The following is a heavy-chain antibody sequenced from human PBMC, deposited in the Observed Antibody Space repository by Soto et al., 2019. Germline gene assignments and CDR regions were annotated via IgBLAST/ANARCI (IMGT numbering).Heavy chain of an antibody. J-gene: IGHJ4*02. CDR1: LFTFSSFP. V-gene: IGHV3-30*04. CDR3: ARSPHYYGSGSYIDN. Sequence: PGGSLRLACAASLFTFSSFPMRWVRQAPGKGLEWVAVASFDGRNKYYADSMKGRFTISRDNSKNTLFLQMNSLTTEDTAVYYCARSPHYYGSGSYIDNWGQGTLVTVSS. D-gene: IGHD3-10*01. CDR2: ASFDGRNK.